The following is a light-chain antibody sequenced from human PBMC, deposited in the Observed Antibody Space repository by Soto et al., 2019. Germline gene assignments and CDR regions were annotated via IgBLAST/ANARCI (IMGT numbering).Light chain of an antibody. J-gene: IGLJ1*01. CDR1: SSDVGSYNL. Sequence: QSALTQPASVSGSPGQSITISCTRTSSDVGSYNLVSWYQQHPGKAPKLMIYEVSERPAGVSNRFSGSKSGSTASMTISGLQAEDEADYYCCSFARSRIVFGTGTKLTVL. CDR2: EVS. CDR3: CSFARSRIV. V-gene: IGLV2-23*02.